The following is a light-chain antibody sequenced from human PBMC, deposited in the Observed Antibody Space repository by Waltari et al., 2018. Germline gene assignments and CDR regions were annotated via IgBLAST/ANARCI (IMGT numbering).Light chain of an antibody. V-gene: IGKV3-15*01. CDR2: AAF. Sequence: DTVMIQSSATLSVSPGEPVTLSCRVSQSVGNNLAWYQQTPGQPRRLLIYAAFSRGNAIPGRFGGSGSGTDFALTITPLQSEDVGVYYCQQYHEWPYTFGQGTKLEI. CDR1: QSVGNN. CDR3: QQYHEWPYT. J-gene: IGKJ2*01.